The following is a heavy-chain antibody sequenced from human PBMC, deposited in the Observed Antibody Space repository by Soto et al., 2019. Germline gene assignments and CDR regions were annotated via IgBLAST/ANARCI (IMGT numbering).Heavy chain of an antibody. Sequence: NPGGSLRLSCEASGFTFSNVWMGWVRQAPGKGLEWVGRIKSRTDGGTTGYAAPVKDRFIISRDDSKNTMFLQMNNLTTEDTAVYFCTTEPLTPKYYDFWSGYSPDFDYWGPGTLVTVSS. CDR3: TTEPLTPKYYDFWSGYSPDFDY. CDR1: GFTFSNVW. D-gene: IGHD3-3*01. CDR2: IKSRTDGGTT. J-gene: IGHJ4*02. V-gene: IGHV3-15*01.